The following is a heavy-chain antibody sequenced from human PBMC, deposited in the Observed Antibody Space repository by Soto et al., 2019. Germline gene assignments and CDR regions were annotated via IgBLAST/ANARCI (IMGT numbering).Heavy chain of an antibody. CDR2: IYYSGST. CDR1: GGSISSSSYY. Sequence: QLQLQESGPGLVKPSETLCLTCTVSGGSISSSSYYWGWIRQPPGKGLEWIGSIYYSGSTYYNPSLKSRSTMTAAASTNHSALKLSSGPAADTAVYYCARRGSSSWYGYCGQGTLVTVSS. V-gene: IGHV4-39*02. D-gene: IGHD6-13*01. J-gene: IGHJ4*02. CDR3: ARRGSSSWYGY.